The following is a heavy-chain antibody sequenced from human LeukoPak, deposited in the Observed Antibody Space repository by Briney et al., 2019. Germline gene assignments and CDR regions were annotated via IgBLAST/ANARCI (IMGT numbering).Heavy chain of an antibody. CDR1: GFSFSSYW. V-gene: IGHV3-74*01. D-gene: IGHD2-15*01. CDR3: TKRLPYYFDY. CDR2: INSDGSRT. J-gene: IGHJ4*02. Sequence: PGGSLRLSCAASGFSFSSYWMHWVRHAPGKGLVWLSRINSDGSRTNYADSVKGRFTISRDNSKNTLYLQMNSLRAEDTAVYYCTKRLPYYFDYWGQGTLVTVSS.